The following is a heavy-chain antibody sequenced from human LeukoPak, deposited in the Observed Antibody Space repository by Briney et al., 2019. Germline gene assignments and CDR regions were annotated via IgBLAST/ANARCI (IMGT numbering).Heavy chain of an antibody. V-gene: IGHV4-34*01. CDR2: INHSGST. J-gene: IGHJ4*02. CDR1: GGSFSGYY. CDR3: ARGLGYGGNSVSFDY. D-gene: IGHD4-23*01. Sequence: PSETLSLTCAVYGGSFSGYYWSWIRQPPGKGLECFGEINHSGSTNYNPSLKSRVTISVDTSKNQFSLKLSSVTAADTAVYYCARGLGYGGNSVSFDYWGQGTLVTVSS.